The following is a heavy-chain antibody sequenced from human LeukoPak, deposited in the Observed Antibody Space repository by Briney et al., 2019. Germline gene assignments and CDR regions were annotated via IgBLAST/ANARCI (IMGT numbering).Heavy chain of an antibody. V-gene: IGHV4-39*07. D-gene: IGHD6-19*01. Sequence: TSETLSLTCTVSGGSISSSSYYWGWIHQPPGKGLEWIGSIYYSGSTYYNPSLKSRVTISVDRSKNQFSLKLSSVTAADTAVYYCAKGGGWSPAVLFDYWGQGTLVTVSS. CDR2: IYYSGST. CDR1: GGSISSSSYY. J-gene: IGHJ4*02. CDR3: AKGGGWSPAVLFDY.